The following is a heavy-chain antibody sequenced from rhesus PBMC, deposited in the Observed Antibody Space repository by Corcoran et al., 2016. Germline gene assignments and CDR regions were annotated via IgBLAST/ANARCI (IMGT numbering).Heavy chain of an antibody. J-gene: IGHJ4*01. Sequence: QVQLQESGPGLVKPSETLSLTCAVSGGSISDDYYWSWIRQPPGKGLEWIGYIYGSGGGTNYNPSLHNRVPISIDTSKNQFSLELSSVTAADTVVYYCARQIFWTGLDYWGQGVLVTVSS. CDR2: IYGSGGGT. D-gene: IGHD3-3*01. CDR3: ARQIFWTGLDY. CDR1: GGSISDDYY. V-gene: IGHV4-106*01.